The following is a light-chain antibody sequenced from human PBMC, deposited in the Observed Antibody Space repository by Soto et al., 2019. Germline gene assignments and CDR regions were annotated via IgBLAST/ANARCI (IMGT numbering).Light chain of an antibody. V-gene: IGLV2-14*01. Sequence: QSALTQPASVSGSPGQSITISCTGTSSDVGNYNYVSWYQQHPGKAPKLMIYDVSNRPSGVSNRFSGSKSGNTASLTISGLQAEDEADYYCSSYTSSSPYVVFDGGTKVTVL. CDR3: SSYTSSSPYVV. CDR2: DVS. CDR1: SSDVGNYNY. J-gene: IGLJ2*01.